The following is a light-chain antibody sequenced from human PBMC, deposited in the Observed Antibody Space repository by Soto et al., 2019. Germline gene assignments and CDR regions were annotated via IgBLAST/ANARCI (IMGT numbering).Light chain of an antibody. CDR1: SSDVGGYNY. Sequence: QSALTPPASVTGSPGQSITISCTGASSDVGGYNYVSWYQQHPNKAPKLMIFEVIKRPSGVSNRFSGSKSGNTASLTISGLQAEDEADYYCTSYSYTISSTSVVFGGGTKLTVL. J-gene: IGLJ3*02. V-gene: IGLV2-14*01. CDR2: EVI. CDR3: TSYSYTISSTSVV.